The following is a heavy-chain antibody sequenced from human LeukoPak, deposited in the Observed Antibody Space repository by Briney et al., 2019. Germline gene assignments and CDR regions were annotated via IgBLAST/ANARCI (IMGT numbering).Heavy chain of an antibody. V-gene: IGHV1-18*01. CDR3: ARDWSHSFDY. D-gene: IGHD3-3*01. CDR2: ISAYNGNT. Sequence: ASVKVSCTASGYTFTSYGISWVRQAPGQGLEWMGWISAYNGNTNYAQKLQGRVTMTTDTSTSTAYMELRSLRAEDTAVYYCARDWSHSFDYWGQGILVTVSS. CDR1: GYTFTSYG. J-gene: IGHJ4*02.